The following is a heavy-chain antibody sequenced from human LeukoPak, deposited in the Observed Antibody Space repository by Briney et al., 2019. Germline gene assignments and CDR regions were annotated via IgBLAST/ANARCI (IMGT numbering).Heavy chain of an antibody. J-gene: IGHJ4*02. V-gene: IGHV4-4*02. D-gene: IGHD4-17*01. Sequence: PSETLSLTCAVSGGSISSSNWWSWVRQPPGKGLEWIGEIYHSGSTNYNPSLKSRVTISVDKSKNQFSLKLSSVTAADTAVYYCARGYGDQNYYCFDYWGQGTLVTVSS. CDR3: ARGYGDQNYYCFDY. CDR1: GGSISSSNW. CDR2: IYHSGST.